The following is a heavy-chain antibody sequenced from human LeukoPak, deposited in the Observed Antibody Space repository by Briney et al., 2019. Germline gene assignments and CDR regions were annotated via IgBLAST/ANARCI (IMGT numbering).Heavy chain of an antibody. J-gene: IGHJ4*02. Sequence: GASVKVSCKASGYTFTGYYTHWVRQAPGQGLEWMGWINPNSGGTNYAQKFQGRVTMTRDTSISTAYMELSRLRSDDTAVYYCARVAYDSSGYEVDYWGQGTLVTVSS. V-gene: IGHV1-2*02. CDR1: GYTFTGYY. CDR2: INPNSGGT. D-gene: IGHD3-22*01. CDR3: ARVAYDSSGYEVDY.